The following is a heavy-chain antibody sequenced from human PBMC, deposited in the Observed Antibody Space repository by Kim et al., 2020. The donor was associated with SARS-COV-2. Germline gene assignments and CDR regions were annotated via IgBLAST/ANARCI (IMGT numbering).Heavy chain of an antibody. Sequence: SETLSLTCTVSGGSISSSSYYWGWIRQPPGKGLEWIGSIYYSGSTYYNPSLKSRVTISVDTSKNQFSLKLSSVTAADTAVYYCATEEMYYYDSSGYYYSSYWGQGTLVTVSS. CDR1: GGSISSSSYY. J-gene: IGHJ4*02. V-gene: IGHV4-39*01. CDR3: ATEEMYYYDSSGYYYSSY. CDR2: IYYSGST. D-gene: IGHD3-22*01.